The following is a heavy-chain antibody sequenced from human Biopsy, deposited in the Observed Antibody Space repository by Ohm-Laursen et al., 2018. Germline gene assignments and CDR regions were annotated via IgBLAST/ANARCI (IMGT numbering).Heavy chain of an antibody. J-gene: IGHJ4*02. CDR3: ARDLLEWSLPS. D-gene: IGHD3-3*01. V-gene: IGHV1-2*02. CDR2: IYPNSGDT. Sequence: GSSVTVSCKASGAAFLVYSLHWVRQAPGQGLEWMCSIYPNSGDTDFAQKFQGRVSMTRDTSVSTAYLELSSLRSDDTAIYYCARDLLEWSLPSWGQGTLVTVSS. CDR1: GAAFLVYS.